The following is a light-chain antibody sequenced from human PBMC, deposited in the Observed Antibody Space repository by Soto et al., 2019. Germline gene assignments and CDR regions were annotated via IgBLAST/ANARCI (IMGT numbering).Light chain of an antibody. CDR3: QQYNYWPYT. V-gene: IGKV3-15*01. CDR2: GAS. J-gene: IGKJ2*01. Sequence: EIVMTQSPATLSVSAGERAALSCRASQSVSSNFAWYQHKPGQAPRLLIYGASTRATGIPARFSGSGSGTEFTLTISSLQSEDFAVYYCQQYNYWPYTFGQGTKLEIK. CDR1: QSVSSN.